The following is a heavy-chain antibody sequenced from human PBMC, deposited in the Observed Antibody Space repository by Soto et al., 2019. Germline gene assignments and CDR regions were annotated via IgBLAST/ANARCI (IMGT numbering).Heavy chain of an antibody. CDR3: ARDGRYCSSTSCYVGYYYYGMDV. V-gene: IGHV3-74*01. Sequence: GGSLRLSCAASGFTFSSYWMHWVRQAPGKGLVWVSRINSDGSSTSYADSVKGRFTISRDNAKNTLYLQMNSLRAEDTAVYYCARDGRYCSSTSCYVGYYYYGMDVWGQGTTVTVYS. CDR1: GFTFSSYW. D-gene: IGHD2-2*01. CDR2: INSDGSST. J-gene: IGHJ6*02.